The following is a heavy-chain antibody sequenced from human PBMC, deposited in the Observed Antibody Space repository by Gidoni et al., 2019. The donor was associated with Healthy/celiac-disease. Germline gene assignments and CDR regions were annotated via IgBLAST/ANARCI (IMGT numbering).Heavy chain of an antibody. J-gene: IGHJ3*02. D-gene: IGHD1-26*01. CDR1: GYTFPSYG. Sequence: QVQLVPSGAEVKKPGASVKVSCKASGYTFPSYGISWVRQAPGQGLEWMGWISAYNGNTNYAQKLQGRVTMTTDTSTSTAYMELRSLRSDDTAVYYCARDTGSGSYEHNAFDIWGQGTMVTVSS. CDR2: ISAYNGNT. CDR3: ARDTGSGSYEHNAFDI. V-gene: IGHV1-18*04.